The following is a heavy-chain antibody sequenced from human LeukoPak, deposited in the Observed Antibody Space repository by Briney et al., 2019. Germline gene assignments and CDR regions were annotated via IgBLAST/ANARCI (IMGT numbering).Heavy chain of an antibody. CDR3: TRAPTITTIFDY. D-gene: IGHD4-11*01. CDR1: GLTVSSNY. V-gene: IGHV3-53*01. J-gene: IGHJ4*02. CDR2: IYSGGTT. Sequence: PGGSLRLSCTASGLTVSSNYMSWVRQAPGRGLEWVSIIYSGGTTYYADSVKGRFTISRDDSKNTLYLQMDSLRTEDTAVYYCTRAPTITTIFDYWGQGTLVTVSS.